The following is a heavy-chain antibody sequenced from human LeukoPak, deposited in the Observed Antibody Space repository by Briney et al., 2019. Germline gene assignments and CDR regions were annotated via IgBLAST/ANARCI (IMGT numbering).Heavy chain of an antibody. CDR2: IYYSGST. V-gene: IGHV4-59*08. D-gene: IGHD4-11*01. CDR1: GGSISGHY. CDR3: ARHAAGYSNYWFDP. Sequence: SETLSLTCTVSGGSISGHYWSWIRQPPGKGLEWIGYIYYSGSTNFNPSLKSRVTISVDTSKSQFSLKLSSVTAADTAVYYCARHAAGYSNYWFDPWGQGTLVTVSS. J-gene: IGHJ5*02.